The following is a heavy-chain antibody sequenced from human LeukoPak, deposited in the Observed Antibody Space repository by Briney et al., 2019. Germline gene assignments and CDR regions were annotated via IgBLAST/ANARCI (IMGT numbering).Heavy chain of an antibody. V-gene: IGHV3-23*01. CDR1: GFTFSSYA. J-gene: IGHJ3*02. CDR2: ISGSGGST. CDR3: AKGERMRLDPFDWWEDAFDI. Sequence: GSLRLSCAASGFTFSSYAMSWVRQAPGKGLEWVSAISGSGGSTYYADSVKGRFTISRDNSKNTLYLQMNSLRAEDTAVYYCAKGERMRLDPFDWWEDAFDIWGQGTMVTVSS. D-gene: IGHD3-9*01.